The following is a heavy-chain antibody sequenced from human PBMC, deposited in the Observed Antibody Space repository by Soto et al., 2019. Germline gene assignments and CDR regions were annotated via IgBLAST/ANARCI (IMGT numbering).Heavy chain of an antibody. Sequence: ASVKVSCKASGYTFTNFHITWVRQAPGQGLEWMGWISAYNGEIDYAQTLQDRVTMTTDTSASTAYMELSSLRSDDTAFYFCARPTAVSGTYYRAFDIWGQGTMVTVSS. D-gene: IGHD3-10*01. J-gene: IGHJ3*02. CDR1: GYTFTNFH. CDR2: ISAYNGEI. V-gene: IGHV1-18*01. CDR3: ARPTAVSGTYYRAFDI.